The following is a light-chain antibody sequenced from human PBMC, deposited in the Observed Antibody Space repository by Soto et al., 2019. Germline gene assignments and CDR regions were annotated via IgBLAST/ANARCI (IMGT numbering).Light chain of an antibody. CDR2: AAS. CDR3: QQYGSSPPRYT. J-gene: IGKJ2*01. V-gene: IGKV3-20*01. Sequence: EIVLTQSPGTLSLSPGERATLSCRASQSVSTTYLAWYQQKPGQAPSLLIYAASSSATGIPDRFSGSGSGTDFTLTISRLEPEDFAVYYCQQYGSSPPRYTFGQGTKLDIK. CDR1: QSVSTTY.